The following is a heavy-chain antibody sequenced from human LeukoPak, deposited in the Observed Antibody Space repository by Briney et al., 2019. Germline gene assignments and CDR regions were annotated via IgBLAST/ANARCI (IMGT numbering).Heavy chain of an antibody. J-gene: IGHJ6*02. CDR2: IYYSGRT. CDR1: GGSISSGDYY. Sequence: SETLSLTCTVSGGSISSGDYYWGWIRQLPGKGLEWIGYIYYSGRTYYNPSLKSRLTISVDTSKNQFSLNLNSVTAADTAVYYCARDNWNYGSSMDVWGQGTTVTVSS. CDR3: ARDNWNYGSSMDV. V-gene: IGHV4-31*03. D-gene: IGHD1-7*01.